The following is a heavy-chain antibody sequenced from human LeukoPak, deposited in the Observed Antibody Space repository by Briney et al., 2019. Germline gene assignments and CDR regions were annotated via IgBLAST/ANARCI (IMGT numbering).Heavy chain of an antibody. CDR1: GFSFSIYG. CDR2: ISYNGGKI. CDR3: AKVAGNIYYFDY. J-gene: IGHJ4*02. D-gene: IGHD4-23*01. V-gene: IGHV3-30*02. Sequence: GGSLRLSCAASGFSFSIYGMQWVRQAPDKGREWATYISYNGGKIHYSDSVKGRFTISRDNSKNTLYLQMNSLRAEDTAVYYCAKVAGNIYYFDYWGQGALVTVSS.